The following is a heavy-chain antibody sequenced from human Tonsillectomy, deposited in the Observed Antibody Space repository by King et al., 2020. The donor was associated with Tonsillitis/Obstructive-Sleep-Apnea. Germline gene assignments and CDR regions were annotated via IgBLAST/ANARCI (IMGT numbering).Heavy chain of an antibody. J-gene: IGHJ6*03. CDR1: GFSFSNHG. CDR2: IWYDGSNK. D-gene: IGHD4-11*01. Sequence: VQLVESGGGVVQPGRSLKLSCAASGFSFSNHGMHWVRQAPGKGLEWVAVIWYDGSNKYHADSVKGRFTISRDNSKNTLYLQMNSLRAEDTAVYYCARNTVKDYYYYMDVWGKGTTVTVSS. V-gene: IGHV3-33*01. CDR3: ARNTVKDYYYYMDV.